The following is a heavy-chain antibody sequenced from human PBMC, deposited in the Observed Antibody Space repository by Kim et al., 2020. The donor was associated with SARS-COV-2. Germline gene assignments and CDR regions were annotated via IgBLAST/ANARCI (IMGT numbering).Heavy chain of an antibody. V-gene: IGHV1-2*02. CDR2: INPASGDT. D-gene: IGHD2-8*02. J-gene: IGHJ5*02. CDR3: ATHSDIVLIPPTRGRLDP. CDR1: GYRFTGFY. Sequence: ASVKVSCKASGYRFTGFYMHWVRQAPGQGLEWMGWINPASGDTKYAQKFQARVTMTRDTSISTAYLQLGSLRFDDTAVYYCATHSDIVLIPPTRGRLDPWGQGTLVSV.